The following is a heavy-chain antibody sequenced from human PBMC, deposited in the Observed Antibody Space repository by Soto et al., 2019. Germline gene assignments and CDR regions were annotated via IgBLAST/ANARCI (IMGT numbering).Heavy chain of an antibody. Sequence: GASVKVSCKASGYTFTSYAMNWVRQAPGQRLEWMGWINAGNGNTKYSQKFQGRVTITRDTSASTAYMELSSLRSEDTAVYYCASSRDGYNTGAFDIWGQGTMVTVSS. D-gene: IGHD5-12*01. CDR1: GYTFTSYA. J-gene: IGHJ3*02. CDR2: INAGNGNT. CDR3: ASSRDGYNTGAFDI. V-gene: IGHV1-3*01.